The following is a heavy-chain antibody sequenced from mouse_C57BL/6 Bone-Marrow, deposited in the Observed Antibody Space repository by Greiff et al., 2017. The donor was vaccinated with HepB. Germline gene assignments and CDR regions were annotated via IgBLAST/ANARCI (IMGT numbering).Heavy chain of an antibody. CDR1: GFTFSSYA. D-gene: IGHD1-1*01. Sequence: EVKLVESGGGLVKPGGSLKLSCAASGFTFSSYAMSWVRQTPEKRLEWVATISDGGSYTYYPDNVKGRFTISRDNAKNNLYLQMSHLKSEDTAMYYCARDYYYGSTYYYAMDDWGQGTSVTVSS. CDR2: ISDGGSYT. V-gene: IGHV5-4*01. J-gene: IGHJ4*01. CDR3: ARDYYYGSTYYYAMDD.